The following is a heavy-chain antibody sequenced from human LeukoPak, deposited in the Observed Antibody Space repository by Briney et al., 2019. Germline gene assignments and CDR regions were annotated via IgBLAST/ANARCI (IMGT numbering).Heavy chain of an antibody. CDR1: GGSISSGGYY. CDR2: IYHTGST. CDR3: ARAYSSSWYFNWFDP. Sequence: PSETLSLTCTVSGGSISSGGYYWAWIRQPPGKGLEWIGNIYHTGSTYYNPSLKSRVTISVDTSKNQLSLKLSSVTAADTAVYYCARAYSSSWYFNWFDPWGQGTLVTVSS. D-gene: IGHD6-13*01. J-gene: IGHJ5*02. V-gene: IGHV4-39*07.